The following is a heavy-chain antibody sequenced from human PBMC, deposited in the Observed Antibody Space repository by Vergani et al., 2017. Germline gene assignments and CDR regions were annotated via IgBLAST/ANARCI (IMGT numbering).Heavy chain of an antibody. V-gene: IGHV4-38-2*01. CDR2: IYHSGST. J-gene: IGHJ4*02. Sequence: QVQLQESGPGLVKPSETLSLTCAVSGYSISSGYYWGWIRQPPGKGQEWIGSIYHSGSTYYNPSLKSRVTISVDTSKNQFSLKLSSVTAADTAVYYCASGKPGLWFGELSNGPFDYWGQGTLVTVSS. CDR1: GYSISSGYY. D-gene: IGHD3-10*01. CDR3: ASGKPGLWFGELSNGPFDY.